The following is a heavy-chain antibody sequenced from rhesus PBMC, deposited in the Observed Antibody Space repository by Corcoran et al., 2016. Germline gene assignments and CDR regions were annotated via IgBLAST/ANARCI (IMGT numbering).Heavy chain of an antibody. J-gene: IGHJ4*01. Sequence: QVTLKESGPALVKPTQTLTLTCTFSGFSISTTGTGVGWIRQPPGKALEWLASIYWNDSKYYRTPRRSRLTISKDTSKNQVVLTMTNMDPVDTATYYCARVIRYYNIWTGYYTPDYWGQGVLVTVSS. CDR2: IYWNDSK. V-gene: IGHV2-95*01. CDR1: GFSISTTGTG. CDR3: ARVIRYYNIWTGYYTPDY. D-gene: IGHD3-3*01.